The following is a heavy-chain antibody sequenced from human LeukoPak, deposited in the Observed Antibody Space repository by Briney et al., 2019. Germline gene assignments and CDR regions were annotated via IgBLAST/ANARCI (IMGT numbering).Heavy chain of an antibody. J-gene: IGHJ5*02. D-gene: IGHD3-22*01. CDR1: GGSISSYY. V-gene: IGHV4-59*12. CDR2: IYYSGST. Sequence: KPSETLSLTCTVSGGSISSYYWSWIRQPPGKGLEWIGYIYYSGSTNYNPSLKSRVTMSLDTSKNHFSLKLSSVTAADTAVYYCATIPSYYDSDGYFYANWFDPWGQGTLVTVSS. CDR3: ATIPSYYDSDGYFYANWFDP.